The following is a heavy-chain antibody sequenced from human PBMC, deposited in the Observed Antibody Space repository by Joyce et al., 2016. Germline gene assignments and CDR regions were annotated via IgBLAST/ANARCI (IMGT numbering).Heavy chain of an antibody. V-gene: IGHV3-23*04. CDR3: ARAKTVVVAYTLRDGFDV. J-gene: IGHJ3*01. CDR1: SSISNKNV. Sequence: QLEESGGTLVHPGGSLRLSCKVSSSISNKNVMSWVRQAPGKGLEGVSAIGASGGGRYYADAVKGRFTVSRDNSKNMMYLEMTSLQIEDTAVYYCARAKTVVVAYTLRDGFDVWGQGTQVAVSS. CDR2: IGASGGGR. D-gene: IGHD2-15*01.